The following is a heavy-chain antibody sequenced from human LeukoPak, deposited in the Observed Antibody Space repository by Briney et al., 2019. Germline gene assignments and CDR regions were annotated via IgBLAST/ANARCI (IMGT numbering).Heavy chain of an antibody. CDR3: AREIRIAAAGADAFDI. Sequence: PGGSLRLSCAASGFTFSSYSMNWVRQAPGKGLEWVSSISSSSSYIYYADSVKGRFTISRDNAKNSLYLQMNSLRAEDTAVYYCAREIRIAAAGADAFDIWGQGTMVTVSS. CDR1: GFTFSSYS. V-gene: IGHV3-21*01. CDR2: ISSSSSYI. D-gene: IGHD6-13*01. J-gene: IGHJ3*02.